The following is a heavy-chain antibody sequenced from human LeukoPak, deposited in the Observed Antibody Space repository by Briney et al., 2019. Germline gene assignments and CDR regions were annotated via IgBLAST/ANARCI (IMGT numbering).Heavy chain of an antibody. D-gene: IGHD3-10*02. J-gene: IGHJ6*04. V-gene: IGHV3-48*03. Sequence: PGGSLRLSCAASGFTFSSYEMKWVRQAPGEGLEWVSYISSSGSTIYYADSVKGRFTISRDNAKNTLYLRMNSLRAEDTAVYYCAELGITMIGSVWGKGSTVTISS. CDR3: AELGITMIGSV. CDR1: GFTFSSYE. CDR2: ISSSGSTI.